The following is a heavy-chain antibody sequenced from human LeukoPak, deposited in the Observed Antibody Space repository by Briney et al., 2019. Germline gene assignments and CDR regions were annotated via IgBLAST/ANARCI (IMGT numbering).Heavy chain of an antibody. J-gene: IGHJ6*02. D-gene: IGHD3-10*01. CDR3: ARVEFGENYYGMDV. V-gene: IGHV3-74*01. Sequence: GGSLRLSCAASGFTFSSYWMHWVRQAPGKGLVWVSRINSDGSSTSYADSVKGRFTISRDIAKNTLYLQMNSLRAEDTAVYYCARVEFGENYYGMDVWGQGTTVTVSS. CDR2: INSDGSST. CDR1: GFTFSSYW.